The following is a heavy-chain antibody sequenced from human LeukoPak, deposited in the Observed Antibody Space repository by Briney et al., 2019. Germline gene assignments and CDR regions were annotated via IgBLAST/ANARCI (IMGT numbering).Heavy chain of an antibody. CDR2: ITGSSSYI. V-gene: IGHV3-21*01. CDR1: GFTFSLYT. D-gene: IGHD6-6*01. J-gene: IGHJ4*02. Sequence: SGGSLRLSCAASGFTFSLYTMNWVRQAPGKGLEWVSFITGSSSYIYYTDSVKGRFTISRDNAKNSLFLQMNSLRDEDTAVYYCASGFSSSPYFDYWGQGALVTVSS. CDR3: ASGFSSSPYFDY.